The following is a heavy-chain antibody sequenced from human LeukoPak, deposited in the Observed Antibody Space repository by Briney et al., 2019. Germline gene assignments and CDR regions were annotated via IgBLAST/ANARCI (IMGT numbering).Heavy chain of an antibody. Sequence: SETLSLTCTVSGGSISSYYWSWIRQPPGKGLEWIGYIYYSGSTNYNPSLKSRVTISVDTSKNQFSLKLSSVTAADTAVYYCACIAVAGRAFDIWGQGTMVTVSS. CDR1: GGSISSYY. J-gene: IGHJ3*02. CDR2: IYYSGST. CDR3: ACIAVAGRAFDI. D-gene: IGHD6-19*01. V-gene: IGHV4-59*08.